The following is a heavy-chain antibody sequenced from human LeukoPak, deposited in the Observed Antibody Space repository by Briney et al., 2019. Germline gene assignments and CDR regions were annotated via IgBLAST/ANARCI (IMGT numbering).Heavy chain of an antibody. Sequence: ASVKVSCKTSGYTFNNYGISWVRQAPGQGLEWVGYISANNGKTNYPQNLQGRVSMTTDISTTTAYMELRSLRSDDTAVYYCATDRRANSWYYFDYWGQGTLITVSS. CDR1: GYTFNNYG. V-gene: IGHV1-18*01. CDR2: ISANNGKT. D-gene: IGHD2/OR15-2a*01. J-gene: IGHJ4*02. CDR3: ATDRRANSWYYFDY.